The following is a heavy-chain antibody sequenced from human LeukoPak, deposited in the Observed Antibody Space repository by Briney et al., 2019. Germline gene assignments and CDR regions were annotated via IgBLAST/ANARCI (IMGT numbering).Heavy chain of an antibody. V-gene: IGHV3-23*05. CDR3: AKDIVPDSGWDLDY. CDR1: GITFSTYY. D-gene: IGHD6-19*01. J-gene: IGHJ4*02. Sequence: GGSLRLSCVASGITFSTYYMTWDRQRPGKGLEWVASIYNSGTKIFYADSVKGRFTISRDNSNNVLFPQMDSLRAEDSAIYYCAKDIVPDSGWDLDYWGRGALVTVSS. CDR2: IYNSGTKI.